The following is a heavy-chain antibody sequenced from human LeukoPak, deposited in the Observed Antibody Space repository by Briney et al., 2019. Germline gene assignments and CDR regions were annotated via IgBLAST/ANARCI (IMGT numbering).Heavy chain of an antibody. J-gene: IGHJ5*02. CDR1: GGSISISTYY. Sequence: PSETMSLTCTVSGGSISISTYYWGWILQPPGKGLEWIGRIYYSGSTYYNPSLKSRVTISVDTSKNQLSLKLSSVTAADAAVYYCARAYSSSWYFNWFDPWGQGTLVTVSS. CDR2: IYYSGST. CDR3: ARAYSSSWYFNWFDP. V-gene: IGHV4-39*07. D-gene: IGHD6-13*01.